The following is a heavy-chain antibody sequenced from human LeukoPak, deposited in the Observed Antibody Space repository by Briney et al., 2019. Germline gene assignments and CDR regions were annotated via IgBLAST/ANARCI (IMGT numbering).Heavy chain of an antibody. CDR3: ARSSSGWYQFDY. Sequence: QPGGSLRLSCAASGFTFSSYAMSWVRQAPGKGLEWVSTISGSGGSTDYADSVKGRFTVSRDNSKNTLYLQMSSLRAEDTAVYYCARSSSGWYQFDYWGQGTLVTVSS. V-gene: IGHV3-23*01. CDR2: ISGSGGST. D-gene: IGHD6-19*01. CDR1: GFTFSSYA. J-gene: IGHJ4*02.